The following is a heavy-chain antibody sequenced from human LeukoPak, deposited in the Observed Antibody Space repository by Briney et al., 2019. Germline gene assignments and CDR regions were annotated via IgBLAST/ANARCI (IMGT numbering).Heavy chain of an antibody. D-gene: IGHD6-19*01. CDR2: INPSGGST. CDR3: AREPAIAVAASGSDY. V-gene: IGHV1-46*01. J-gene: IGHJ4*02. CDR1: GYTFTSYA. Sequence: ASVKVSCKASGYTFTSYAMNWVRQAPGQGLEWMGIINPSGGSTSYAQKLQGRVTMTTDTSTSTAYMELRSLRSDDTAVYYCAREPAIAVAASGSDYWGQGTLVTVSS.